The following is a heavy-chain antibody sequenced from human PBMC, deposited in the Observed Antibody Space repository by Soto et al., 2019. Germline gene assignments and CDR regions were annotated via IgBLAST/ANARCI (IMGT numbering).Heavy chain of an antibody. CDR3: AREMGFNCGGDCGEIGY. Sequence: ASVKVSCKASGYTFTNYGISWVRQAPGQGLEWMGWISAHNGNRNYVQNLQGRVTMTTHTSTNTAYMELRSLRSDDTAVYYCAREMGFNCGGDCGEIGYWGQGTRVTVSS. CDR1: GYTFTNYG. V-gene: IGHV1-18*01. J-gene: IGHJ4*02. D-gene: IGHD2-21*02. CDR2: ISAHNGNR.